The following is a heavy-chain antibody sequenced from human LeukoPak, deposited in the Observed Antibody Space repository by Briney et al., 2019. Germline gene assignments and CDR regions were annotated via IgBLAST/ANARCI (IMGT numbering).Heavy chain of an antibody. CDR3: ARDSGYCSGGSCYSVFDY. D-gene: IGHD2-15*01. CDR1: GFTVSSNY. Sequence: GGSLRLSCAASGFTVSSNYMSWVRQALGKGLEWVSVIYSGGSTYYADSVKGRFTISRDNSKNTLYLQMNSLRAEDTAVYYCARDSGYCSGGSCYSVFDYWGQGTLVTVSS. V-gene: IGHV3-66*01. CDR2: IYSGGST. J-gene: IGHJ4*02.